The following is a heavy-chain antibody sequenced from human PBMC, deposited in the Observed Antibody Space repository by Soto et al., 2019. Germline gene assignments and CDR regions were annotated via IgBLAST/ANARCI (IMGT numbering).Heavy chain of an antibody. J-gene: IGHJ6*02. Sequence: PGGSLRLSCVTSGFTFDSYAMHWVRQAPGRGLEWVSAITGSGGGAYYADSVKGRFAISRDNSKNTVFLQMNSLTAEDTGAFYCEKDLYYDGGGYDDYYDYGIDVWGQGTPVTVSS. CDR3: EKDLYYDGGGYDDYYDYGIDV. D-gene: IGHD3-22*01. V-gene: IGHV3-23*01. CDR1: GFTFDSYA. CDR2: ITGSGGGA.